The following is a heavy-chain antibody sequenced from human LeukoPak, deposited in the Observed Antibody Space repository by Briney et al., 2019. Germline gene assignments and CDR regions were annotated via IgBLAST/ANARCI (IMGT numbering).Heavy chain of an antibody. V-gene: IGHV3-9*01. D-gene: IGHD1-26*01. CDR3: AKDIVGAIEYLFDY. J-gene: IGHJ4*02. CDR2: ISWNSGSI. CDR1: GFTFDDYA. Sequence: GGSLRLSCAASGFTFDDYAMHWVRQAPGKGLEWVSGISWNSGSIGYADSVKGRFTISRDNAKNSLYLQMNSLRAEDTALYYCAKDIVGAIEYLFDYWGRGTLVTVSS.